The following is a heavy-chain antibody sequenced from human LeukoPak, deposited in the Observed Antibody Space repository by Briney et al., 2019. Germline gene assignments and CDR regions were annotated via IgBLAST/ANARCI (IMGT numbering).Heavy chain of an antibody. CDR2: IIPIFGTA. CDR3: ARSDYCSGGSCYSDRVYYFDY. Sequence: GASVKVSCKASGGTFSSYAISWVRQAPGQGLEWMGGIIPIFGTANCAQKFQGRVTITADESTSTAYMELSSLRSEDTAVYYCARSDYCSGGSCYSDRVYYFDYWGQGTLVTVSS. CDR1: GGTFSSYA. J-gene: IGHJ4*02. D-gene: IGHD2-15*01. V-gene: IGHV1-69*13.